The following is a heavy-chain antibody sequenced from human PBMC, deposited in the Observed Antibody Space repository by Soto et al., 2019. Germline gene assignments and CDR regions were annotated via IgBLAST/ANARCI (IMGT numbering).Heavy chain of an antibody. CDR1: GFTLRSHR. J-gene: IGHJ5*02. Sequence: EVQLVESGGGLVQPGGSLRVSCAASGFTLRSHRIHWVRQVPGKGLEWVSRVDTDGGDTSYADSVKGRFTISTDNAKNTVYLQMNGLRAEDTAVYYCATVFDLWGQGTLVTVSS. CDR3: ATVFDL. V-gene: IGHV3-74*01. CDR2: VDTDGGDT.